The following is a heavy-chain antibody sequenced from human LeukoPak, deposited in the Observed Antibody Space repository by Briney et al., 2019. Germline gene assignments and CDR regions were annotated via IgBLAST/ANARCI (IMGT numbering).Heavy chain of an antibody. J-gene: IGHJ4*02. CDR1: GFTFSSYS. CDR2: ISSSNSYI. Sequence: GGSLRLSCAASGFTFSSYSMNWVRQAPGKGLEWVSSISSSNSYIYYADSVKGRSTISRDNAKNSLYLQMNSLRAEDAAVYYCARGSPHDYDSSGYCDYWGQGTLVTVSS. D-gene: IGHD3-22*01. V-gene: IGHV3-21*01. CDR3: ARGSPHDYDSSGYCDY.